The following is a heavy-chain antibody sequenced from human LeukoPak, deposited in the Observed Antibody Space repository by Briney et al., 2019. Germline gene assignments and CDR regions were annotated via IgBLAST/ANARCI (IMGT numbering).Heavy chain of an antibody. J-gene: IGHJ3*02. CDR2: IYYSGST. CDR1: GGSISSYY. CDR3: ARDFWSGSDAFDI. D-gene: IGHD3-3*01. Sequence: SGTLSLTCTVSGGSISSYYLSWIRQPQGKGLEWIGYIYYSGSTNYNPSLKSRVTISVDTSKNQFSLKLSSVTAADTAVYYCARDFWSGSDAFDIWGQGTMVTVSS. V-gene: IGHV4-59*01.